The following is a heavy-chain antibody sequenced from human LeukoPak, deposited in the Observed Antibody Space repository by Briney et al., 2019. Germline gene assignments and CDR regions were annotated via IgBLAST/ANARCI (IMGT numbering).Heavy chain of an antibody. J-gene: IGHJ3*02. Sequence: GASMKVSCKASGYTFTGYYMHWVRQAPGQGLEWMGWINPNSGGTNYAQKFQGRVTMTRDTSISTAYMELSRLRSDDTAVYYCARWYYDFWSGSRGAFDIWGQGTMVTVSS. CDR1: GYTFTGYY. D-gene: IGHD3-3*01. CDR2: INPNSGGT. CDR3: ARWYYDFWSGSRGAFDI. V-gene: IGHV1-2*02.